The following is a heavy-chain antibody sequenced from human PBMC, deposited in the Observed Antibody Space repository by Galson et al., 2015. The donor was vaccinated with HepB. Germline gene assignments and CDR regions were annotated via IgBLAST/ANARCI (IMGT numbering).Heavy chain of an antibody. CDR3: ARVVRGVMRFPNYYYYGMDV. CDR1: GESFSDYY. D-gene: IGHD3-10*01. J-gene: IGHJ6*02. CDR2: INHSGTA. V-gene: IGHV4-34*01. Sequence: SETLSLTCAVYGESFSDYYWSWIRQSPGKGLEWIGEINHSGTANYNPSLKSRVSLLVDTSKNQFALKVGSVTAADTAVYYCARVVRGVMRFPNYYYYGMDVWGQGTSVTVSS.